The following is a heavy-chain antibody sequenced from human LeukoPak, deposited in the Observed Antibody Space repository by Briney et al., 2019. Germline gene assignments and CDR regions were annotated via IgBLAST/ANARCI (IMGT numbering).Heavy chain of an antibody. CDR1: RASFNGSDYC. Sequence: SETLSLTCSVSRASFNGSDYCWGWVRQPPGKGLERIGTIYYRGNTQHNPSLTSRATISSDTSNMQFPLNLTSAAAADTDEYYWADSGCCLRDDVFDGWG. CDR3: ADSGCCLRDDVFDG. D-gene: IGHD3-22*01. V-gene: IGHV4-39*06. CDR2: IYYRGNT. J-gene: IGHJ3*01.